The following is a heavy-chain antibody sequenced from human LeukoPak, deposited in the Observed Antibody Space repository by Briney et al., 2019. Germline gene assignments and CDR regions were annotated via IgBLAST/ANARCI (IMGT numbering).Heavy chain of an antibody. D-gene: IGHD3-22*01. J-gene: IGHJ4*02. CDR1: GFTFSSYG. Sequence: GGSLRLSCAASGFTFSSYGMHWVRQAPGKGLEWVALISYDGSNKYYADSVKGRFTISRDNSKNTLYLQMNSPRAEDTAVYYCARLLYYYDSSIYQRYFDYWGQGTLVTVSS. CDR3: ARLLYYYDSSIYQRYFDY. V-gene: IGHV3-30*03. CDR2: ISYDGSNK.